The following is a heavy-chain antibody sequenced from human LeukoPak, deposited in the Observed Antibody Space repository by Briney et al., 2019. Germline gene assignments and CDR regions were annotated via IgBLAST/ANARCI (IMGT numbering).Heavy chain of an antibody. CDR1: GGSISSGGYY. CDR2: IYYSGST. D-gene: IGHD6-13*01. J-gene: IGHJ6*02. Sequence: SQTLSLTCTVSGGSISSGGYYWSWIRQHPGKGLEWIGYIYYSGSTYYNPSLKSRVTISVDTSKNQFSLKLSSVTAADTAVYYCARSPYSSSWYQYYYGMDVWGQGTTVTVSS. CDR3: ARSPYSSSWYQYYYGMDV. V-gene: IGHV4-31*03.